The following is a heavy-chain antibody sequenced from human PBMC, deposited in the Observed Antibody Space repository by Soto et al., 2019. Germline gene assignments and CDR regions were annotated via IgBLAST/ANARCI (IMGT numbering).Heavy chain of an antibody. D-gene: IGHD3-22*01. CDR3: ARDTKMLAPLIYMDH. Sequence: GSLVLSCAASGFTFIIYSMNGVRQAPGKGLEWVSSISSRSSNIDYADSVKVRFTISRDNANNSLYLQMNNLSADDTAVYYCARDTKMLAPLIYMDHWGRGTLVIVSS. CDR2: ISSRSSNI. V-gene: IGHV3-21*01. J-gene: IGHJ4*02. CDR1: GFTFIIYS.